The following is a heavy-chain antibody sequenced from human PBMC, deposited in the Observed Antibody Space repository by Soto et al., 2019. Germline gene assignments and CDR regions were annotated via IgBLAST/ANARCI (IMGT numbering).Heavy chain of an antibody. D-gene: IGHD3-22*01. J-gene: IGHJ3*01. CDR1: GVTFSSYS. Sequence: PGGSLRLSCAASGVTFSSYSMNWVRQAPGKGLEWVSYIRSGSSTIFYADSVKGRFTISRDNAKNSLYLQMNSLRAEDTAVYYCARDQLYYNDISGRPLNAFDVWGQGTMVTVSS. V-gene: IGHV3-48*01. CDR3: ARDQLYYNDISGRPLNAFDV. CDR2: IRSGSSTI.